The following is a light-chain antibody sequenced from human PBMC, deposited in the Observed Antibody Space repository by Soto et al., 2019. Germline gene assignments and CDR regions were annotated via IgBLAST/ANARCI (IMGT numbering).Light chain of an antibody. Sequence: EIVMTQSPATLSVSPGERATLSCRASQSVSSKLAWYQQKPGQAPRLLIYAASTRATGIPARFSGSGSGTEFTLTISSLQSEDFAVYHCQQYSNWPLTFGGGTKMEIK. CDR3: QQYSNWPLT. CDR2: AAS. CDR1: QSVSSK. J-gene: IGKJ4*01. V-gene: IGKV3-15*01.